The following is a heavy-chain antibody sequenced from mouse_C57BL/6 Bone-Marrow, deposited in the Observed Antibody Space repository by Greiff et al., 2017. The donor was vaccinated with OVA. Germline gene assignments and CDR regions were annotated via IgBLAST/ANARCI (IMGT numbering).Heavy chain of an antibody. J-gene: IGHJ4*01. Sequence: VQLKESGPELVKPGASVKIPCKASGYTFTDYNMDWVKQSHGKSLEWIGDINPNNGGTIYNQKFKGKATLTVDKSSSTAYMELRSLTSEDTAVYYCARNPSNYYGSRDYAMDYWGQGTSVTVSS. D-gene: IGHD1-1*01. CDR3: ARNPSNYYGSRDYAMDY. V-gene: IGHV1-18*01. CDR2: INPNNGGT. CDR1: GYTFTDYN.